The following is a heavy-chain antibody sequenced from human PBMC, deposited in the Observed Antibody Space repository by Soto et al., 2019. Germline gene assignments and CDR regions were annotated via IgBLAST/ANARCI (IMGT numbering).Heavy chain of an antibody. CDR2: INPSGGST. Sequence: VASVKVSCKASGYTFTSYYMHWVRQAPGQGLEWMGIINPSGGSTSYAQKFQGRVTMTRDTSTSTVYMELSSLRSEDTAVYYCARVILGSDSTNGGMEVWGEGTKVTVSS. CDR1: GYTFTSYY. D-gene: IGHD1-1*01. CDR3: ARVILGSDSTNGGMEV. J-gene: IGHJ6*04. V-gene: IGHV1-46*01.